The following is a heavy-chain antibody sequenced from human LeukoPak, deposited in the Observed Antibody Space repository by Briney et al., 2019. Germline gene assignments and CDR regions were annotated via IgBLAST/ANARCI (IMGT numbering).Heavy chain of an antibody. CDR3: ARRGYHDYSGFDY. CDR2: ISSSSSYI. Sequence: GRSLRLSCAPSGFTFTSYSTNWVRQAPGKGLEWVSSISSSSSYIYYADSVKGRLTISRDNAKNSLYLQMKRLRGEDTALYYCARRGYHDYSGFDYWGQGTLVTVSS. CDR1: GFTFTSYS. V-gene: IGHV3-21*06. D-gene: IGHD1-26*01. J-gene: IGHJ4*02.